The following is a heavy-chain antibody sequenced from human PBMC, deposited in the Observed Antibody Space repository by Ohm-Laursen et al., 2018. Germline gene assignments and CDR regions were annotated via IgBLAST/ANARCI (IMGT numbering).Heavy chain of an antibody. CDR1: GFTFSSYA. J-gene: IGHJ4*02. V-gene: IGHV3-23*01. CDR2: ISRSGGYT. D-gene: IGHD3-16*01. CDR3: PKSRRLGERAWDS. Sequence: SLRLSCAASGFTFSSYAMTWVRQAPGKGLEWVSGISRSGGYTYYADSVKGRFIISRDNSKNTLYLQMNSLSAEDTAVYYFPKSRRLGERAWDSWGQGTLVTVSS.